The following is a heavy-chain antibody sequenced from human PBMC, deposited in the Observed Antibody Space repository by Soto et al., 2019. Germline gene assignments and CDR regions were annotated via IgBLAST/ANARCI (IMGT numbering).Heavy chain of an antibody. D-gene: IGHD2-15*01. CDR1: GYSFTSYW. J-gene: IGHJ6*02. V-gene: IGHV5-51*01. Sequence: PGESLKISCKGSGYSFTSYWIGWVRQMPGKGLEWMGIIYPGDSDNRYSPSFQGQVTISADKSISTAYLQWISLKASDTAMYYCARQDSYYYYGMDVWGHGTTVTGSS. CDR3: ARQDSYYYYGMDV. CDR2: IYPGDSDN.